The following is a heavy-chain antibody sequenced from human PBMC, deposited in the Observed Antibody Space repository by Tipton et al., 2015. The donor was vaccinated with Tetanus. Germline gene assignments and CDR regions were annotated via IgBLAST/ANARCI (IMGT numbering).Heavy chain of an antibody. CDR3: ARERVGATLYWYFDL. Sequence: SLRLSCAASGFTFSSYAMHWVRQAPGKGLEWVAVISYDGSNKYYADSVKGRFTISRDNSKNTLYLQMNSLRAEDTAVYYCARERVGATLYWYFDLWGRGTLVTVSS. J-gene: IGHJ2*01. CDR2: ISYDGSNK. CDR1: GFTFSSYA. D-gene: IGHD1-26*01. V-gene: IGHV3-30-3*01.